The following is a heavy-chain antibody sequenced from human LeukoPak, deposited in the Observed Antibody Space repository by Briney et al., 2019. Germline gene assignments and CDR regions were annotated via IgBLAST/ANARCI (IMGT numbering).Heavy chain of an antibody. J-gene: IGHJ4*02. CDR1: GFTFSSYA. V-gene: IGHV3-23*01. CDR2: ISGSGGNT. D-gene: IGHD1-26*01. Sequence: GGSLRLSRAASGFTFSSYAMSWVRQAPGKGLEWVSSISGSGGNTNYADSVKGRFTISRDNSKNTLYLQMNSLRAEDTAVYYCAKLVGGNSDYWGQGTLVTVSS. CDR3: AKLVGGNSDY.